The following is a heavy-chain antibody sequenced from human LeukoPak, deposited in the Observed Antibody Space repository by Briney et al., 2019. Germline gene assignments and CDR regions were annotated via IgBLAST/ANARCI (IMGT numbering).Heavy chain of an antibody. Sequence: SETLSLTCIVSGGSIGSGGHDWGWIRQPPVKGLEWIGSMYYSGSTYYNPSLNSRVTIFIDMSKNQFSLKLSSVTATDTAVYYCARLVCGGGSCPAEFDYWGQGTLVTVSS. V-gene: IGHV4-39*01. CDR2: MYYSGST. J-gene: IGHJ4*02. CDR3: ARLVCGGGSCPAEFDY. D-gene: IGHD2-15*01. CDR1: GGSIGSGGHD.